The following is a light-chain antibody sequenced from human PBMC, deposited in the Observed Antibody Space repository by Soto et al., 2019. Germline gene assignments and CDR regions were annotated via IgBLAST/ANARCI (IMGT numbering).Light chain of an antibody. Sequence: EILLTQSPGTLSLSPGERATLSCRAIQSVSSNYLAWYQQKPGQAPRLLIYGASTRATGIPARFSGSGSGTEFTLTISSLQSEDFAVYYCQQYNNWPSITFGQGTRLEIK. J-gene: IGKJ5*01. CDR1: QSVSSN. CDR2: GAS. V-gene: IGKV3-15*01. CDR3: QQYNNWPSIT.